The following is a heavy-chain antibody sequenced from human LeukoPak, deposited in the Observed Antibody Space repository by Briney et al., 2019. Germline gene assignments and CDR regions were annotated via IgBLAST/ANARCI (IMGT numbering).Heavy chain of an antibody. CDR2: IKQDGSEK. V-gene: IGHV3-7*01. Sequence: GGSLRLSCAASGFTFSSYWMSWVRQAPGKGLEWVANIKQDGSEKYYVDSVKGRFTISRDNAKNSLYLQMNSLRAEDTAVYYCARRTPTYNWNDPRGYYYMDVWGKGTTVTVSS. J-gene: IGHJ6*03. D-gene: IGHD1-1*01. CDR3: ARRTPTYNWNDPRGYYYMDV. CDR1: GFTFSSYW.